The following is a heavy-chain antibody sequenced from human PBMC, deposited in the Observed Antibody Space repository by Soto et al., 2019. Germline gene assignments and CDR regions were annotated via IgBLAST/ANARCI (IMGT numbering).Heavy chain of an antibody. J-gene: IGHJ4*02. CDR2: ISGSGGST. Sequence: GGSLRLSCAASGFTFNNYAMSWVRQAPGEGLDWVSTISGSGGSTYHADSVKGRFTVSRDNSENTLSLQMNSLRADDTAVYYCAKSRGAYGYDLDFWGQGTLVTVSS. CDR3: AKSRGAYGYDLDF. V-gene: IGHV3-23*01. D-gene: IGHD5-12*01. CDR1: GFTFNNYA.